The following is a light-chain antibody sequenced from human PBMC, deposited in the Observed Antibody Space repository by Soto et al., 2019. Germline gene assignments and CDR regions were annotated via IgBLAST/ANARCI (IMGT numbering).Light chain of an antibody. V-gene: IGKV1-33*01. CDR1: QDITNY. J-gene: IGKJ5*01. Sequence: DLQMTQSPSSLSASVGDRVTITCQASQDITNYLNWYQQKPGKAPKLLIYAASNLETGVPSRFSGSGSGTDFTFTISSLQPEDIATFYCQQYDNLPITFGQGTRLEIK. CDR2: AAS. CDR3: QQYDNLPIT.